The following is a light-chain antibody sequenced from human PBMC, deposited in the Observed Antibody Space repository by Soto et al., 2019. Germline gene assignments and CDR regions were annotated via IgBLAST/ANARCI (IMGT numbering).Light chain of an antibody. V-gene: IGLV9-49*01. CDR1: SGYSNYK. CDR3: GTDHGSGSNFVVV. J-gene: IGLJ2*01. Sequence: QPVLTQPPSASASLGASVTLTCTLSSGYSNYKVDWYQQRPGKGPRFVMRVGTGGIVGSKGDDIPDRFSVLASGLHRFLTIENIQEEDECDYHCGTDHGSGSNFVVVFGGGTKVTVL. CDR2: VGTGGIVG.